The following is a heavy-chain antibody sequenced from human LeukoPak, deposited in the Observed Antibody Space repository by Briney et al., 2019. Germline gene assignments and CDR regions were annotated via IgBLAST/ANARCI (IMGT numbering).Heavy chain of an antibody. D-gene: IGHD2-8*01. CDR2: IYSSGST. V-gene: IGHV4-59*01. J-gene: IGHJ4*02. CDR3: ARYYCPRGSCYHFDY. Sequence: KPSETLSLTCTGSGGSISSYYWSWIRQPPGKGLKWIGYIYSSGSTNCNPSLKSRATLSVDTSKNQFSLRLTSITPADTAVYYCARYYCPRGSCYHFDYWGQGTLVTVSS. CDR1: GGSISSYY.